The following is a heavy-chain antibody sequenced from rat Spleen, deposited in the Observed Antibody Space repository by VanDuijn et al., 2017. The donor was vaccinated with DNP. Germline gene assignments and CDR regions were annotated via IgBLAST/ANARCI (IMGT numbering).Heavy chain of an antibody. J-gene: IGHJ3*01. V-gene: IGHV4-2*01. CDR1: GFNLNDYW. CDR2: INKDSSTM. Sequence: EVKLVESGGGLVQPGRSLKLSCAASGFNLNDYWMGWVRQAPGKGLEWIGEINKDSSTMNYTPSLKYKFTISRDNAQNTLYLQMSKLGSEDTAIYYCARLGWHGWFAYWGQVTLVTVSS. D-gene: IGHD1-11*01. CDR3: ARLGWHGWFAY.